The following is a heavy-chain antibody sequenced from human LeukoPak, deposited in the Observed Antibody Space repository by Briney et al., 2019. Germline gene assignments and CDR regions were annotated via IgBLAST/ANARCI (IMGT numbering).Heavy chain of an antibody. V-gene: IGHV4-39*07. CDR1: GGYTSSTSYY. CDR3: ARENRGGWFGDDYFDY. Sequence: PSETLSLTCTVSGGYTSSTSYYWGWIRQPPGNGLEWIGIIYNRGSTDYNPSLKSRVTISVDTPKNQFSLKLNSVTAADTAVYCCARENRGGWFGDDYFDYWGQGTLVTVSS. D-gene: IGHD3-10*01. CDR2: IYNRGST. J-gene: IGHJ4*02.